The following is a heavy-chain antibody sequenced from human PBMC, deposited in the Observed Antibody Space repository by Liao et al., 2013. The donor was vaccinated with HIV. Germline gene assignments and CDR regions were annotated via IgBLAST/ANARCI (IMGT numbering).Heavy chain of an antibody. V-gene: IGHV4-34*02. Sequence: QVQLQQWGAGLLKPSETLSLTCAVYGGSFSSHYWSWIRQSPGKGLEWIGEIKHSGSTTHNPSLKSRVTMSVDTSKKQFSLKLRSVTAADTAIYYCARTRAQIIRGSSSPFDYWGQGILVTVS. J-gene: IGHJ4*02. CDR2: IKHSGST. CDR1: GGSFSSHY. D-gene: IGHD3-10*01. CDR3: ARTRAQIIRGSSSPFDY.